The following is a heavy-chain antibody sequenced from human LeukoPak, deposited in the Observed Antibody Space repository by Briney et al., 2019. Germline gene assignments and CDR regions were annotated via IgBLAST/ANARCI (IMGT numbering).Heavy chain of an antibody. D-gene: IGHD1-1*01. V-gene: IGHV1-69*04. CDR2: IIPILGIA. CDR1: GGTFSSYA. Sequence: ASVKVSCKASGGTFSSYAISWVRQAPGQGLEWMGRIIPILGIANYAQKFQGRVTITADKSTSTAYMELSSLRSEDTAVYYCARSPGPRQKDYYYGMDVWGQGTTVTVSS. J-gene: IGHJ6*02. CDR3: ARSPGPRQKDYYYGMDV.